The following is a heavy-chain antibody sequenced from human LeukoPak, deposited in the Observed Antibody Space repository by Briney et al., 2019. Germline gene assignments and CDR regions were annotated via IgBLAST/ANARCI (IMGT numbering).Heavy chain of an antibody. CDR3: AKDGRINYYMDV. V-gene: IGHV3-23*01. CDR1: GFTFSTYT. Sequence: GGSLRLSCAASGFTFSTYTMTWVRRAPGKGLERVSNISPDGTTTYYADSVKGRFTISRDNSKNTLYLQMNSLRAEDTAVYYCAKDGRINYYMDVWGKGTTVTISS. CDR2: ISPDGTTT. J-gene: IGHJ6*03. D-gene: IGHD2-15*01.